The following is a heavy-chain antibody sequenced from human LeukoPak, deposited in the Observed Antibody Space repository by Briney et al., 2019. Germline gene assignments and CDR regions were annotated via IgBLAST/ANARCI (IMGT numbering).Heavy chain of an antibody. J-gene: IGHJ6*03. CDR1: GGTFSSYA. CDR3: ARGFSAAAGHSYYYYYYMHV. Sequence: SVKVSCKASGGTFSSYAISWVRQAPGQGLEWMGGIIPIFGTANYAQKFQGRVTITTDESTSTAYMELSSLRSEDTAVYYCARGFSAAAGHSYYYYYYMHVWGKGTTVTVSS. V-gene: IGHV1-69*05. CDR2: IIPIFGTA. D-gene: IGHD6-13*01.